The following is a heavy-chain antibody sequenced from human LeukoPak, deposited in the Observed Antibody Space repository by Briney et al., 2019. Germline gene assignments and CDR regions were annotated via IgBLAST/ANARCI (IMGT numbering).Heavy chain of an antibody. CDR1: LFTLNDYS. CDR2: VSSRSSYI. CDR3: ARRFNFDYGKAFDI. D-gene: IGHD4-17*01. Sequence: PGWSLRLSHPPCLFTLNDYSMSGVRQAPRTGLEWVSCVSSRSSYIYYAHSVKGRFTISRNNAKNSLYLRLNCQRDEATDEYYCARRFNFDYGKAFDIWGQGTMVTVSS. J-gene: IGHJ3*02. V-gene: IGHV3-21*01.